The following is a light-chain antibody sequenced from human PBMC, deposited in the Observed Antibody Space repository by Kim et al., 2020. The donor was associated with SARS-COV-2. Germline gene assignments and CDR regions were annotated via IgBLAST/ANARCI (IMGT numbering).Light chain of an antibody. Sequence: SPGERATLSCRASQSVSSNYLAWYQQKPGQAPRLLIYGASSRATGIPDRFSGSGSGTDFTLTISKLEPEDFAVYYCQQYGTFPLTFGGGTKVDIK. CDR1: QSVSSNY. CDR2: GAS. J-gene: IGKJ4*01. V-gene: IGKV3-20*01. CDR3: QQYGTFPLT.